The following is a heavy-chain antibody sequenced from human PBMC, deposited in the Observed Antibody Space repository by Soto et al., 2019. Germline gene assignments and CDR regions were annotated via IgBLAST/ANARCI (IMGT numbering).Heavy chain of an antibody. Sequence: EVQLVESGGGLVQPGGSLRLSCAAAGFTFSNYWIHWVRQAPGKGLVWVSRINSDGSGTIYADSVKGRFTISRDNAKNMLYLHMNSLRAEDTAVYFCVRQYYGSSGYSSHDALDIWGQGTMVTGSS. CDR2: INSDGSGT. D-gene: IGHD3-22*01. J-gene: IGHJ3*02. V-gene: IGHV3-74*01. CDR3: VRQYYGSSGYSSHDALDI. CDR1: GFTFSNYW.